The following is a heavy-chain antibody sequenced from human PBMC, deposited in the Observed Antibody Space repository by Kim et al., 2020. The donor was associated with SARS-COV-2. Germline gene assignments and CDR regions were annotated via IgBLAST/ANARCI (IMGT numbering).Heavy chain of an antibody. J-gene: IGHJ4*02. CDR1: GFTFSNYE. D-gene: IGHD5-12*01. V-gene: IGHV3-48*03. Sequence: GGSLRLSCAASGFTFSNYEMNWVRQAPGKGLEWVSYISKTGNIRYYSDSVKDRFTISRDNANNSLYLQMKSLRAEDTAVYYCARLYNGYDFWGQGTLVTVSS. CDR3: ARLYNGYDF. CDR2: ISKTGNIR.